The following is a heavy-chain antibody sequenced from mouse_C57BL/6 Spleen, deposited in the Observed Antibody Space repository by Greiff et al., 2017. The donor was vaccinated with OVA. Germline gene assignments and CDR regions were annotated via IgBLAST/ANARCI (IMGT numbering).Heavy chain of an antibody. V-gene: IGHV1-64*01. CDR3: ARSYYYGSPYWYFDV. D-gene: IGHD1-1*01. CDR1: GYTFTSYW. CDR2: IHPNSGST. Sequence: QVQLQQPGAELVKPGASVKLSCKASGYTFTSYWMHWVKQRPGQGLEWIGMIHPNSGSTNYNEKFKSKATLTVDKSSSTAYMQLSSLTSEDSAVYYCARSYYYGSPYWYFDVWGTGTTVTVSS. J-gene: IGHJ1*03.